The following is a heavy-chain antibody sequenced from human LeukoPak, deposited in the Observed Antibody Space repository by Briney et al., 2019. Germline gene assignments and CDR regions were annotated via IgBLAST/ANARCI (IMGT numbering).Heavy chain of an antibody. Sequence: GGSLRLSCAASGFTFSSYAMSWVRQAPGKGLEWVSAISGSGGSTYYADSVKGRFTISRDNSKNTLYLQMNSLRAEDTAVYYCARGFSRQYDSSGYYLPTVFDYWGQGTLVTVSS. D-gene: IGHD3-22*01. CDR3: ARGFSRQYDSSGYYLPTVFDY. CDR2: ISGSGGST. CDR1: GFTFSSYA. V-gene: IGHV3-23*01. J-gene: IGHJ4*02.